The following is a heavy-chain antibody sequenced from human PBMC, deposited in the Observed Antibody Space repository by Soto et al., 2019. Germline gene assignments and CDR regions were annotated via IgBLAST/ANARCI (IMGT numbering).Heavy chain of an antibody. Sequence: PGGSLRLSCEGSGFTFSSYAMSWVRQAPGKGLEWVSAISGSGGSTYYADSVKGRFTISRDNSKNTLYLQMNSLRAEDTAVYYCEKGPLYGSGSNWFDPWARGTLVTVS. CDR3: EKGPLYGSGSNWFDP. V-gene: IGHV3-23*01. D-gene: IGHD6-19*01. CDR2: ISGSGGST. CDR1: GFTFSSYA. J-gene: IGHJ5*02.